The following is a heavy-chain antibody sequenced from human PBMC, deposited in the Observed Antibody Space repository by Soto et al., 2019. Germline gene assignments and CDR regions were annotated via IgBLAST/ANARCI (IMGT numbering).Heavy chain of an antibody. J-gene: IGHJ5*02. Sequence: EVQLLESEGGLVQPGGSLRLSCTASGVTISTYAMNWVRQAPGKGLEWVSTISDTGGATFYAGSVKGRFTISRDNSKNTVELQMRSLRVEDTAVYFCAIGRRKKSGSNTWFDPWGRGTLVTVSS. CDR1: GVTISTYA. CDR3: AIGRRKKSGSNTWFDP. V-gene: IGHV3-23*01. D-gene: IGHD3-3*01. CDR2: ISDTGGAT.